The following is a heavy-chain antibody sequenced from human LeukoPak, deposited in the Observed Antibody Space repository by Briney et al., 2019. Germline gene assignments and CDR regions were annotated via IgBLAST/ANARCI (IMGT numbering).Heavy chain of an antibody. Sequence: SETLSPTCTVSGYSISSGYYWGWIRQPPGKGLEWIGSIYHSGSTYYNPSLKSRVTISVDTSKNQFSLKLSSVTAADTAVYYCARHRRRVYQLQYNWFDPWGQGTLVTVSS. J-gene: IGHJ5*02. CDR3: ARHRRRVYQLQYNWFDP. CDR2: IYHSGST. CDR1: GYSISSGYY. V-gene: IGHV4-38-2*02. D-gene: IGHD2-2*01.